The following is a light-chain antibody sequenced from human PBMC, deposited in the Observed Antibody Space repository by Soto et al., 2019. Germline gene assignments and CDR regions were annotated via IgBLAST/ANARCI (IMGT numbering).Light chain of an antibody. Sequence: DIQMTQSPSTLSASVGDRVTITCRATQSISSWLAWYQQKPGKAPTLLIYKASSLQSAVPSRFSGSGSGTEFTLAINSLQPDDFAAYYCQQYDSYPLTFGGGTKVEIK. CDR1: QSISSW. CDR3: QQYDSYPLT. J-gene: IGKJ4*01. CDR2: KAS. V-gene: IGKV1-5*03.